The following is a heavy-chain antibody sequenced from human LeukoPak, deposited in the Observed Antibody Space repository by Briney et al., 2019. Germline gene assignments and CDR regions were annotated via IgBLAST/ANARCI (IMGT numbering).Heavy chain of an antibody. D-gene: IGHD1-1*01. CDR1: GDMVSSNSAA. Sequence: SQTLSLTCAISGDMVSSNSAAWNWIRQSPSRGLEWLGRTYYRSKWHYDYAESVKRRITANYDTSKNQFSLQLNSVTPEDTAVYYCARKSSTDFYYYGLDVWGQGTTVTVSS. CDR2: TYYRSKWHY. J-gene: IGHJ6*02. CDR3: ARKSSTDFYYYGLDV. V-gene: IGHV6-1*01.